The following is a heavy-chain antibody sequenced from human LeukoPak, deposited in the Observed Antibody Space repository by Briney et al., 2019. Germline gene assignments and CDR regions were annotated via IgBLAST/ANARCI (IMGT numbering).Heavy chain of an antibody. CDR1: GYSFTSHD. V-gene: IGHV1-8*01. CDR2: MNPNSGNT. J-gene: IGHJ4*02. Sequence: ASVKVSCKASGYSFTSHDINWVRQATGQGLEWMGWMNPNSGNTGYAQKFQGRVTMTTDTSMKTAYTELSSLRSEDTAVYYCARAGRKYAFDYWGQGTLVTVSS. CDR3: ARAGRKYAFDY.